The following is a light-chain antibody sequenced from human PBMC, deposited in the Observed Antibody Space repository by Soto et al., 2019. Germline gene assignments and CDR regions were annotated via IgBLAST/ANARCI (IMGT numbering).Light chain of an antibody. V-gene: IGKV3-11*01. CDR3: QQRSDWPAWT. Sequence: EIVLTQSPATLSLSPGDRATLSCRASQSASRSLAWYQQKPGLSPRLLIYDASNRAAGIPARFSGSGSGTDFTLTISSLEPEDFAVYYCQQRSDWPAWTFGQGTKVDIK. CDR1: QSASRS. CDR2: DAS. J-gene: IGKJ1*01.